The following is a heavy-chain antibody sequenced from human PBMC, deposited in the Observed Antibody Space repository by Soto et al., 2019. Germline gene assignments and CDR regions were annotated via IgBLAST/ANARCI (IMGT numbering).Heavy chain of an antibody. CDR1: GVSISSYY. CDR3: ARGYFGRLLWFGEFGMDV. D-gene: IGHD3-10*01. Sequence: SETLSLTCTVSGVSISSYYWSWIRQPPGKGLEWIGYIYYSGSTNYNPSLKSRVTISVDTSKNQFSLKLSSVTAADTAVYYCARGYFGRLLWFGEFGMDVWGQGTTVTVS. V-gene: IGHV4-59*01. J-gene: IGHJ6*02. CDR2: IYYSGST.